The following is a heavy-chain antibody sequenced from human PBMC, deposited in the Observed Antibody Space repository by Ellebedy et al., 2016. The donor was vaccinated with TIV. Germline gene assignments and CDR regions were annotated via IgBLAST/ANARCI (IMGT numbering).Heavy chain of an antibody. J-gene: IGHJ6*02. CDR1: GFTFGDYA. D-gene: IGHD6-13*01. CDR3: TRDLTTLAAAGTGIYYYTMDV. Sequence: GESLKISCTASGFTFGDYAMSWVRQAPGKGLEWVSFIRSKAYGGTTEYAASVKGRFTISRDDSKSIAYLQMNSLKAEDTAGYYCTRDLTTLAAAGTGIYYYTMDVWGQGTTVTVSS. V-gene: IGHV3-49*04. CDR2: IRSKAYGGTT.